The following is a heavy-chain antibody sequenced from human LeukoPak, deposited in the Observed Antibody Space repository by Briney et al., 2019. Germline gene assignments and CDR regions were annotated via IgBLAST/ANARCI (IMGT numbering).Heavy chain of an antibody. CDR1: GGSISSYY. D-gene: IGHD1-26*01. V-gene: IGHV4-59*08. CDR3: ARQVVGAPFDN. J-gene: IGHJ4*02. CDR2: IYYSGST. Sequence: SETLSLTCTVSGGSISSYYWSWIRQPPGKGLEWIGYIYYSGSTNYNPSLKSRVTISVDTSKNQFSLNLSSVTAADTAVYYCARQVVGAPFDNWGQGTLVTASS.